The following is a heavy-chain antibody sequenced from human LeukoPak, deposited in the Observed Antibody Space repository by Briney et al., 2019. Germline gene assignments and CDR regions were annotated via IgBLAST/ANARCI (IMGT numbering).Heavy chain of an antibody. J-gene: IGHJ3*02. V-gene: IGHV3-30*02. Sequence: GGSLRLSCAASGFTFSSYGMHWVRQAPGKGLEWVAFTRYDGSNKYYADSVKGRFTISRDNSKNTLYLQMNSLRAEDTAVYYCAKNPEPRGYSYAPDAFDIWGQGTMVTVSS. D-gene: IGHD5-18*01. CDR3: AKNPEPRGYSYAPDAFDI. CDR1: GFTFSSYG. CDR2: TRYDGSNK.